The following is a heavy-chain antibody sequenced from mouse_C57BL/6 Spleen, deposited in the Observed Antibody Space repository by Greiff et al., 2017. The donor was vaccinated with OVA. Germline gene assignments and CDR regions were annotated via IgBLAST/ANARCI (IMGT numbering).Heavy chain of an antibody. CDR2: IYPGSGST. D-gene: IGHD2-10*02. Sequence: VQLQQPGAELVKPGASVKMSCKASGYTFTSYWITWVKQRPRQGLEWIGDIYPGSGSTNYNEKFKRKATLTVDTSSSTAYMQISSLTSEDSAVYYCASVWFNYAMDYWGQGTSVTVSS. J-gene: IGHJ4*01. CDR1: GYTFTSYW. V-gene: IGHV1-55*01. CDR3: ASVWFNYAMDY.